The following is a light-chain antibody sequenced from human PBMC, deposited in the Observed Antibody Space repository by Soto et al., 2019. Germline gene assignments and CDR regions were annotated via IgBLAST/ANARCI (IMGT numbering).Light chain of an antibody. CDR1: TAAVTTGNY. V-gene: IGLV7-43*01. CDR3: LLYYGGAHLV. J-gene: IGLJ2*01. CDR2: TTN. Sequence: QAVVTQEPSLTVSPGGTVTLTCASSTAAVTTGNYPSWFQQKPGQAPTTLIYTTNSRHSWTPARFSGSLLGGKAALTLSGVQPEDEADYYCLLYYGGAHLVFGGGTKLTVL.